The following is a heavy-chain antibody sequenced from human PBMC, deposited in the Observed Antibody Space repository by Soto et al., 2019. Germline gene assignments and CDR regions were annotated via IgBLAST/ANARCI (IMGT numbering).Heavy chain of an antibody. Sequence: GGSLRLSCAASGFTFSSYWMHWVRQAPGKGLVWVSRINSDGSSTSYADSVKGRFTISRDNAKNMLYLQMNSLRAEDTAVYYCARDSQLERRTFDYWGQGTLVTVSS. D-gene: IGHD1-1*01. CDR3: ARDSQLERRTFDY. CDR1: GFTFSSYW. CDR2: INSDGSST. V-gene: IGHV3-74*01. J-gene: IGHJ4*02.